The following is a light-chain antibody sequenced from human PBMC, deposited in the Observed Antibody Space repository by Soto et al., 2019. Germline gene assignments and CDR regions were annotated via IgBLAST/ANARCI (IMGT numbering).Light chain of an antibody. CDR1: QSIANY. J-gene: IGKJ4*01. CDR2: AAS. CDR3: QQLNSYLT. V-gene: IGKV1-9*01. Sequence: DIQMTQSPSSLSASVGDRVTITCRASQSIANYLNWYQQKPGTAPKLLIFAASTLQSGVPSRFSGSGSGTDFTLTISSLQPEDFATYYCQQLNSYLTFGGGTK.